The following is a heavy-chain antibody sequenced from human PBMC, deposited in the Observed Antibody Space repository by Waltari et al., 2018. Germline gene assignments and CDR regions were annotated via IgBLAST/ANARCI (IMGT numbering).Heavy chain of an antibody. Sequence: QVQLVQSGAEVKKPGASVKVSCKASGYTFTSYAMHWVRRAPGQRLEWMGWINAGNGNTKYSQKFQGRVTITRDTSASTAYMELSSLRSEDTAVYYCARSYSSGWYSPYYYYGMDVWGQGTTVTVSS. CDR2: INAGNGNT. CDR3: ARSYSSGWYSPYYYYGMDV. V-gene: IGHV1-3*01. CDR1: GYTFTSYA. D-gene: IGHD6-19*01. J-gene: IGHJ6*02.